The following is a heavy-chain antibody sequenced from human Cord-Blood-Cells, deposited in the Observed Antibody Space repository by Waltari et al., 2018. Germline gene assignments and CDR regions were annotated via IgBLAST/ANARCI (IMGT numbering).Heavy chain of an antibody. V-gene: IGHV4-38-2*02. J-gene: IGHJ4*02. Sequence: QVQLQESGPGLVKPSEPLSLTCTVSGYSISSGYYWAWIRQPPGKGLEWIGSIYHSGSTYYNPSLKSRVTISVDTSKNQFSLKLSSVTAADTAVYYCARGGGYSYGYYFDYWGQGTLVTVSS. CDR2: IYHSGST. CDR3: ARGGGYSYGYYFDY. D-gene: IGHD5-18*01. CDR1: GYSISSGYY.